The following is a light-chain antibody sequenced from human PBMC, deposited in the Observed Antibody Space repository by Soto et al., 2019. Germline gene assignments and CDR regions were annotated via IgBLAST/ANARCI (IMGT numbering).Light chain of an antibody. CDR2: AAS. Sequence: DIEMTQSPPFLYAYVGDRVTITCRASQSIGRFLHWYRQKPGEAPEILIYAASTLQIGVPSRFSGTGSGTDFTLTISNVQPEDFASYDCQQSYDSPGSSFGKGTKLQIK. V-gene: IGKV1-39*01. J-gene: IGKJ2*03. CDR3: QQSYDSPGSS. CDR1: QSIGRF.